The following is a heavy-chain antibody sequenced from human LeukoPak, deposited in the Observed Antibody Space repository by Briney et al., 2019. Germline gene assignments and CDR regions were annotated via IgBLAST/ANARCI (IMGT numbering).Heavy chain of an antibody. CDR1: GGSISSHY. V-gene: IGHV3-33*08. Sequence: LSLTCTVSGGSISSHYWSWIRQPPGKGLEWVAVIWYDGSNKYYADSVKGRFTISRDNSKNTLYLQMNSLRAEDTAVYYCARIRDGYNYLAYWGQGTLVTVSS. CDR3: ARIRDGYNYLAY. CDR2: IWYDGSNK. D-gene: IGHD5-24*01. J-gene: IGHJ4*02.